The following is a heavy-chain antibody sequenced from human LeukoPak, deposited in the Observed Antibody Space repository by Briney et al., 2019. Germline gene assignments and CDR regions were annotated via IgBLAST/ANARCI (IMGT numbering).Heavy chain of an antibody. J-gene: IGHJ5*02. CDR3: ARRVISEISIDKGNWLDP. CDR1: GGSISSSNW. V-gene: IGHV4-4*02. CDR2: IYHSGST. Sequence: SETLSLTCAVSGGSISSSNWWSWVRQPPGRGLEWIGEIYHSGSTNYDPSLKSRVTISVDTSKNRFSLKLSSVTAADTAVYYCARRVISEISIDKGNWLDPWGQGTLVTVSS. D-gene: IGHD3-3*01.